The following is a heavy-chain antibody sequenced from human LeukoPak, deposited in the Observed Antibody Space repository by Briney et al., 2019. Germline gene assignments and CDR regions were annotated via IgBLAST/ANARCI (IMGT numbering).Heavy chain of an antibody. J-gene: IGHJ6*02. CDR3: ARGRDWDYYYGMDV. CDR1: GFTFSSYA. Sequence: GGSLRLSCAASGFTFSSYAMHWVRQAPGKGLEWVAVISYDGSNKYYADSVKGRFTISRDNSKNTLYLQMNSLRAEDTAVYYCARGRDWDYYYGMDVWGQGTTVTVSS. CDR2: ISYDGSNK. V-gene: IGHV3-30-3*01. D-gene: IGHD3/OR15-3a*01.